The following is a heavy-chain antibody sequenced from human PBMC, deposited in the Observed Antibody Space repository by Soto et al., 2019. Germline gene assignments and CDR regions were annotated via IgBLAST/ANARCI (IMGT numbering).Heavy chain of an antibody. Sequence: SETLSLTCTVSGGSISSYYWSWIRQPPGKGLEWIGYIYYSGSTNYNPSLKSRVTISVDTSKNQFSLKLSSVTAADTAVYYCAREMGDDYGDYRFDYWGQGXLVTVYS. D-gene: IGHD4-17*01. J-gene: IGHJ4*02. CDR1: GGSISSYY. V-gene: IGHV4-59*01. CDR2: IYYSGST. CDR3: AREMGDDYGDYRFDY.